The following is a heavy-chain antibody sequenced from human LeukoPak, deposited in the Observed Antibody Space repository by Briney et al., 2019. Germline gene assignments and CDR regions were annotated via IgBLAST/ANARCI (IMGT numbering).Heavy chain of an antibody. D-gene: IGHD1-14*01. CDR2: IPYSGST. J-gene: IGHJ4*02. Sequence: SETLSLTCTVSGGSISSYYWTWIRQPPGRGREWIGYIPYSGSTTYNPSLRSRVTMSVDTSKNQISLKLTSVTAADTAVYYCARGTAAASGSLDYWGQGTLVTVSS. CDR3: ARGTAAASGSLDY. V-gene: IGHV4-59*08. CDR1: GGSISSYY.